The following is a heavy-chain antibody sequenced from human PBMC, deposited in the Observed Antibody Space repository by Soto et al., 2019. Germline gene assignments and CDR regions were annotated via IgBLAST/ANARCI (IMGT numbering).Heavy chain of an antibody. J-gene: IGHJ4*02. D-gene: IGHD1-1*01. CDR3: ARGRYGDY. CDR2: ISAHNGNT. V-gene: IGHV1-18*01. CDR1: GYGFTTYG. Sequence: QVHLVQSGAEVKKPGASVKVSCKGSGYGFTTYGITWVRQAPGQGLEWMAWISAHNGNTNYAQKLQGRVTVTRDTSTSTAYMELRSLRSDDTAVYYCARGRYGDYXGQGALVTVSS.